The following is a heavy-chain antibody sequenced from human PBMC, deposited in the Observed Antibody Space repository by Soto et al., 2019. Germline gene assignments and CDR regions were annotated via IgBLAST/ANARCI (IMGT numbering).Heavy chain of an antibody. Sequence: QVQLVQSGAEVKKPGASVKVSCKASGYTFTSYDINWVRQATGQGLERMGWMNPNSGNTGYAQKFQGRVSMTRNTSTNTAYKVLSSLRSEDTAVYYCARDNGPGIAVAGPSCYFDLWGRGTLVTVSS. V-gene: IGHV1-8*01. CDR3: ARDNGPGIAVAGPSCYFDL. CDR1: GYTFTSYD. J-gene: IGHJ2*01. D-gene: IGHD6-19*01. CDR2: MNPNSGNT.